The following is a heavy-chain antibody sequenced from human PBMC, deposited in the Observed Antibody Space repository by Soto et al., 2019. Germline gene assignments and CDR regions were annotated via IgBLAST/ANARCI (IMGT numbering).Heavy chain of an antibody. V-gene: IGHV4-4*02. CDR1: SGSISSSNW. Sequence: SETLSLTCAVSSGSISSSNWWSWVRQPPGKGLEWIGEIYHSGSTNYNPSLKSRVTISVDKSKNQFSLKLSSVTAADTAVYYCARGENGYSSSFYYFDYWGQGTLVTVSS. CDR3: ARGENGYSSSFYYFDY. J-gene: IGHJ4*02. CDR2: IYHSGST. D-gene: IGHD6-13*01.